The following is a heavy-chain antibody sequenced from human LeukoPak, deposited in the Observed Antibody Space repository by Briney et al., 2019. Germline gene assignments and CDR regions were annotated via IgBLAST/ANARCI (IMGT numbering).Heavy chain of an antibody. J-gene: IGHJ4*02. CDR1: GYTFSDYY. V-gene: IGHV3-72*01. CDR3: VRDGQNWNFDY. CDR2: MRNKANGYTT. D-gene: IGHD1-1*01. Sequence: PGGSLRLSCAASGYTFSDYYIDWFRQAPGKGLEWAARMRNKANGYTTEYAPSVKGRFFISRDDSKNSGYLLMNSLKTEDTAVYYCVRDGQNWNFDYWGQGTLVTVSS.